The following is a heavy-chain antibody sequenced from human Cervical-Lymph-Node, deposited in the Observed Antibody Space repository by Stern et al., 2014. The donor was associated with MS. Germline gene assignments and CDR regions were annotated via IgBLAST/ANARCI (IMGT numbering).Heavy chain of an antibody. CDR2: VHYSGTT. J-gene: IGHJ4*02. V-gene: IGHV4-59*08. Sequence: QMQLVQSGPGLVKPSETLSLTCSVSGGSISSYYWNWIRQPPGKGLEWIANVHYSGTTNYNPSLKSRVTILLETSMKKISLNLTSVTAADTAVYYCAGSGTYYPDYWGQGILVTVSS. CDR3: AGSGTYYPDY. CDR1: GGSISSYY. D-gene: IGHD3-3*01.